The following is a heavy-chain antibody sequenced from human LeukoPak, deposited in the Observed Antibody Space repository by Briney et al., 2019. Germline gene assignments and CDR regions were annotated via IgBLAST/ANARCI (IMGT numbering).Heavy chain of an antibody. CDR3: TRDDYCSGGSCLFRS. J-gene: IGHJ5*02. Sequence: GGSLRLSCTTSGFTFGDYAMSWVRQAPGKGLEWVGFIRSKAYGGTTEYAASVEGRFIISRDDSKSIAYLQMNSLNTEDTAVYCCTRDDYCSGGSCLFRSWGQGTLVTVSS. V-gene: IGHV3-49*04. D-gene: IGHD2-15*01. CDR2: IRSKAYGGTT. CDR1: GFTFGDYA.